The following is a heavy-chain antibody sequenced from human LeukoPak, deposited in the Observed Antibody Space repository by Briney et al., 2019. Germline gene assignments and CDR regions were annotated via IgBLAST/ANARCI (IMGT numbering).Heavy chain of an antibody. D-gene: IGHD3-3*01. Sequence: PGGSLRLSCVVSGVTFSSYVMSWVRQAPGKGLEWVASISGSGGSTYYVDSVKGRFTISRDNAKNSLYLQMNSLRAEDTAVYYCARDYDFWSGYLDYWGQGTLVTVSS. CDR1: GVTFSSYV. CDR3: ARDYDFWSGYLDY. J-gene: IGHJ4*02. CDR2: ISGSGGST. V-gene: IGHV3-23*01.